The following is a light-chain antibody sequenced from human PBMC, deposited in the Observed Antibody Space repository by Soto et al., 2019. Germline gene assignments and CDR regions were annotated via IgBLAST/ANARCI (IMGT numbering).Light chain of an antibody. V-gene: IGKV3-15*01. CDR1: QSVSSN. CDR3: QQYNNWLKT. Sequence: IGLRQSPAIKTESPGERATLSCRASQSVSSNLAWYQQKPGQAPRLLIYGASTRATGIPARFSGSGSGTEFTLTISSLQSEDFAVYYCQQYNNWLKTFGQGTKVDI. CDR2: GAS. J-gene: IGKJ1*01.